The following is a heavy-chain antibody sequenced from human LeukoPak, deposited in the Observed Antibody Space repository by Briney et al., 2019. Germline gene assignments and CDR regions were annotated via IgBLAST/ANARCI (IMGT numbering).Heavy chain of an antibody. D-gene: IGHD6-6*01. CDR1: GFTFSTYA. J-gene: IGHJ4*02. V-gene: IGHV3-30-3*01. CDR3: AREEDSSVPDY. Sequence: GGSLRLSCAASGFTFSTYAMHWVRQAPGKGLEWVAALSSDGSNKYYADSMKGRFTISRDNSKNTLFLQMNSLRAEDTAVYYCAREEDSSVPDYWGQGTLVTVSS. CDR2: LSSDGSNK.